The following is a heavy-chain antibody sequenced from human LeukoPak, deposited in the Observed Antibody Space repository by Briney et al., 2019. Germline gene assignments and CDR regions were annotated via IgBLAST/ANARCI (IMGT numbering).Heavy chain of an antibody. V-gene: IGHV4-38-2*02. J-gene: IGHJ5*02. D-gene: IGHD2-15*01. CDR2: IYHSGIT. CDR1: GYSISSGYY. CDR3: ARGAPLICDWFDP. Sequence: SETLSLTCTVSGYSISSGYYWGWIRQPPGKGLEWIGTIYHSGITYYNSSLKSRVTISVDTSKNQFSLNLNSVTAADTAVYYCARGAPLICDWFDPWRERTLVTVSS.